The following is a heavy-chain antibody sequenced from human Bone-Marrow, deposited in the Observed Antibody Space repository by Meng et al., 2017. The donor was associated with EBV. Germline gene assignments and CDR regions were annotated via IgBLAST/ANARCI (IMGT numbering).Heavy chain of an antibody. Sequence: HVHIQQWGAGLFKPSETLSLTCAVYGGSFSGYYWNWIRQPPGKGLEWIGEINHSGSTNYNPSLKSRVTISVDTSKNQFSLKLSSVTAADTAVYYCARGDYGSGSYYSHVGVVYWGQGTLVTVSS. V-gene: IGHV4-34*01. CDR2: INHSGST. CDR1: GGSFSGYY. D-gene: IGHD3-10*01. J-gene: IGHJ4*02. CDR3: ARGDYGSGSYYSHVGVVY.